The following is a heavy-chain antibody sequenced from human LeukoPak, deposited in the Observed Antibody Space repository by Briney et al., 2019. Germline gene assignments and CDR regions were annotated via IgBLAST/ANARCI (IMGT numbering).Heavy chain of an antibody. Sequence: AASVKVSCKASGGTFSSYAISWVRQAPGQGLEWMGGIIPIFGTANYAQKFQGRVTITADKSTSTAYMELSSLRSEDTAVYYCAREVSAMASFDYWGQGTLVTVSS. J-gene: IGHJ4*02. CDR3: AREVSAMASFDY. V-gene: IGHV1-69*06. D-gene: IGHD5-18*01. CDR2: IIPIFGTA. CDR1: GGTFSSYA.